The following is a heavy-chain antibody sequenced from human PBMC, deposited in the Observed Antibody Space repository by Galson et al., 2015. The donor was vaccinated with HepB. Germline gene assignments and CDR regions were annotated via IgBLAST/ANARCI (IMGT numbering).Heavy chain of an antibody. V-gene: IGHV1-58*02. CDR2: IVVGSGNT. CDR1: GFTFTSSA. CDR3: AASTGRSSYILPDY. J-gene: IGHJ4*02. D-gene: IGHD1-1*01. Sequence: SVKVSCKASGFTFTSSAMQWVRQARGQRLEWIGWIVVGSGNTNYAQKFQERVTITRDMSTSTAYMELSSLRSEDTAVYYCAASTGRSSYILPDYWGQGTLVTVSS.